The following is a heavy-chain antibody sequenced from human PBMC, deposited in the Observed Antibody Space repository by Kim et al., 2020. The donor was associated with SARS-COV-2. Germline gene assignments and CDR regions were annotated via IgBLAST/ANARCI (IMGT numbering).Heavy chain of an antibody. J-gene: IGHJ4*02. CDR1: GFTFTSSA. D-gene: IGHD3-22*01. CDR2: IVVGSGNT. CDR3: AADSDSSGYYYYFDY. V-gene: IGHV1-58*01. Sequence: SVKVSCKASGFTFTSSAVQWVRQARGQRLEWIGWIVVGSGNTNYAQKFQERVTITRDMSTSTAYMELSSLRSEDTAVYYCAADSDSSGYYYYFDYWGQGTLVTVSS.